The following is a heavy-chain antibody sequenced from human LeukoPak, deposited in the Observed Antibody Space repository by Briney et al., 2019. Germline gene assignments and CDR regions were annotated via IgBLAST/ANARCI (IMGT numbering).Heavy chain of an antibody. D-gene: IGHD6-19*01. CDR2: IYYSGST. V-gene: IGHV4-59*08. Sequence: SETLSLTCTASGGSISSYYWSWIRQPPGKGLEWIGYIYYSGSTNYNPSLKSRVTISVDTSKNQFSLKLSSVTAADTAVYYCARQKWGSGFGGGMDVWGQGTTVTVSS. J-gene: IGHJ6*02. CDR1: GGSISSYY. CDR3: ARQKWGSGFGGGMDV.